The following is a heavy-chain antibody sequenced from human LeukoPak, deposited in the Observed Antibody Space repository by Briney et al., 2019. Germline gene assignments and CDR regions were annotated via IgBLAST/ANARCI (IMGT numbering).Heavy chain of an antibody. CDR1: GYTFTGYY. Sequence: ASVKVSCKASGYTFTGYYMHWVRQAPGQGLEWMGRINPNIGRANYAQKFQGRVARSRASSISTAYMELSRLRSDYTAVYYCARDFCGGDCYSRSTYMDVWGEGTAVSVSS. J-gene: IGHJ6*04. CDR3: ARDFCGGDCYSRSTYMDV. D-gene: IGHD2-21*02. CDR2: INPNIGRA. V-gene: IGHV1-2*06.